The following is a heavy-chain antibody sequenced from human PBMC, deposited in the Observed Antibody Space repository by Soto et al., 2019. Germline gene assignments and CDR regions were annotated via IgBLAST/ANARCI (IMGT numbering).Heavy chain of an antibody. CDR1: GGSFSDYY. V-gene: IGHV4-34*01. Sequence: SETLSLTCAVYGGSFSDYYCTWVRQPPGKWLEWIGEINHSGIINYNPSLESRLTISVDTSKNQFSLNLRSVTAADTAVYYCARGTTVVHPSFDYWGQATLIAVSS. CDR3: ARGTTVVHPSFDY. J-gene: IGHJ4*02. D-gene: IGHD4-17*01. CDR2: INHSGII.